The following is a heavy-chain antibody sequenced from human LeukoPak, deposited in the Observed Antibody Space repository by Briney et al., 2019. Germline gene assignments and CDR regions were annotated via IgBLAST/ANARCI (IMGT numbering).Heavy chain of an antibody. CDR1: GYTLTELS. D-gene: IGHD4-17*01. CDR3: ATLPLTTVTLDY. J-gene: IGHJ4*02. V-gene: IGHV1-24*01. CDR2: FDPEDGET. Sequence: ASVKVSCKVSGYTLTELSMHWVRQAPGKGLEWMGGFDPEDGETIYAQKFQGRVTMTEDTSTDTAYMELSSLRSEDTAVYYCATLPLTTVTLDYWGQGTLVTVSS.